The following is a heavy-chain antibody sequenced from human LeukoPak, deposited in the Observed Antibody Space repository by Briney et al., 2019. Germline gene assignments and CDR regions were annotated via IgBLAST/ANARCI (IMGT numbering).Heavy chain of an antibody. CDR2: INPNSGGT. CDR3: ARDPTGYYDSSGYLVGNRNYFDY. J-gene: IGHJ4*02. Sequence: ASVKVSCKASGYTFTSYAMNWVRQAPGQGLEWMGWINPNSGGTNYAQKFQGRVTMTRDTSISTAYMELSRLRSDDTAVYYCARDPTGYYDSSGYLVGNRNYFDYWGQGTLVTVSS. D-gene: IGHD3-22*01. CDR1: GYTFTSYA. V-gene: IGHV1-2*02.